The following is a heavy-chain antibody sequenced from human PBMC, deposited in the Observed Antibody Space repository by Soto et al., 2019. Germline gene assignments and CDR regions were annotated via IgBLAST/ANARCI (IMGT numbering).Heavy chain of an antibody. CDR3: ARGDRSSGWFSDWFDS. D-gene: IGHD1-26*01. CDR2: LYESGRS. CDR1: GVSIYSGGYS. V-gene: IGHV4-30-2*01. J-gene: IGHJ5*01. Sequence: SETLWFLCTVSGVSIYSGGYSWAWIRQPPGNGPEWIGYLYESGRSYYKPSLTGRVALSADRSTKHFSLRLESVTAADTAVYYCARGDRSSGWFSDWFDSCGQGSLGAVSS.